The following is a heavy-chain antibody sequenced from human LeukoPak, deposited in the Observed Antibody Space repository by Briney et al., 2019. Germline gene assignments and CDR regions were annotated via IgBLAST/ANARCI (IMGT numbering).Heavy chain of an antibody. J-gene: IGHJ4*02. V-gene: IGHV4-59*01. Sequence: PSETLSLTCTISGDSISSYYWTWIRQPPGKGLEWIGYIYYSGSTDYNPSLKSRVTISVDTSKNQFSLKLSSVTAADTAVYYCARRGDYYFDYWGQGTLVTVSS. CDR1: GDSISSYY. CDR2: IYYSGST. CDR3: ARRGDYYFDY.